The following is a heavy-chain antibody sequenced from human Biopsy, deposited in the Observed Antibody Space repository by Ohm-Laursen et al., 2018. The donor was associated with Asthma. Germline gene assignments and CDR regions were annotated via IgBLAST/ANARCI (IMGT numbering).Heavy chain of an antibody. CDR2: THHSGYT. CDR1: GGSFSSNY. Sequence: PSQTLSLTCGVYGGSFSSNYWSWIRQTPGKGLEWLGDTHHSGYTNYPPPLPSRLTLSLDTSKNQFSLRPTSVTAADTAVYYCARGSSSRLSQWELLVSGGKRAHSYYGMDVWGQGTTVTVSS. D-gene: IGHD1-26*01. CDR3: ARGSSSRLSQWELLVSGGKRAHSYYGMDV. V-gene: IGHV4-34*01. J-gene: IGHJ6*02.